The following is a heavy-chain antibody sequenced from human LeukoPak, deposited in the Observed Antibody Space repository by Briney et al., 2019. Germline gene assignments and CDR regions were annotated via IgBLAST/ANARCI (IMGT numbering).Heavy chain of an antibody. J-gene: IGHJ4*02. CDR1: GLTFRSHA. Sequence: GGSLRLSCAVPGLTFRSHAMHWVRQAPGKGLEWVAVIWYDGSNKYYADSVKGRFTISRDNSKNTLYLQMNSLRAEDTAVYYCARDRGSSSWYFDYWGQGTLVTVSS. V-gene: IGHV3-33*08. D-gene: IGHD6-13*01. CDR3: ARDRGSSSWYFDY. CDR2: IWYDGSNK.